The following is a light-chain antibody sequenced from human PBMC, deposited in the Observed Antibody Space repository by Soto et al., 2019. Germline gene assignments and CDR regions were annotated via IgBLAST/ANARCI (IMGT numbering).Light chain of an antibody. CDR2: GAS. CDR3: QQYGSSWT. Sequence: EIVLTQSPGTLSLSPGERATLSCRASQSISSYLAWYQQIPGQAXXXXIYGASTRATGIPARFSGSGSGTDFTLTISRLEPEDFAVYYCQQYGSSWTFGQGTKVDI. V-gene: IGKV3-20*01. CDR1: QSISSY. J-gene: IGKJ1*01.